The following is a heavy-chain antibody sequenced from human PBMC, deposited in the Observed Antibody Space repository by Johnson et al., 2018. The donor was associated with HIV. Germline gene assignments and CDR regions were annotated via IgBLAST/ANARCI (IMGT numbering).Heavy chain of an antibody. CDR1: GFTFSSYA. Sequence: VHLVESGGGLVQPGGSLRLSCAASGFTFSSYAMSWVRQAPGKGLEWVSAISGSGGSTYYADSGKGRFTISRDNSKNTLYLQMNSLRAEDTAVYYCAKGALIVGPRKNAFDIWGQGTMVTVSS. CDR3: AKGALIVGPRKNAFDI. CDR2: ISGSGGST. J-gene: IGHJ3*02. V-gene: IGHV3-23*04. D-gene: IGHD1-26*01.